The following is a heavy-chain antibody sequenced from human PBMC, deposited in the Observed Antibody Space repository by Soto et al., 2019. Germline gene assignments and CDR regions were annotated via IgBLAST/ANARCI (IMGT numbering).Heavy chain of an antibody. V-gene: IGHV3-48*01. D-gene: IGHD2-15*01. CDR3: ARDGCSGSNCLNWFDP. CDR2: ISSSSTTQ. Sequence: EVQLVESGGGLVQPGGSLRLSCAASGFTFSSYSMNWVRQAPGKGLEWVSYISSSSTTQYYADSVKGRFTISRDNAKNSLYRHMNSLRAEDTAVYYCARDGCSGSNCLNWFDPWGQGTLVTVSS. CDR1: GFTFSSYS. J-gene: IGHJ5*02.